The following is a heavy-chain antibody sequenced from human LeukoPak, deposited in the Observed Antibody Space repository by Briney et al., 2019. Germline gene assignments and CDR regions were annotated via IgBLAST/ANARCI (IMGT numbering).Heavy chain of an antibody. CDR2: INHSGST. V-gene: IGHV4-34*01. D-gene: IGHD3/OR15-3a*01. CDR3: ARGTWTNYYYYYYYMDV. J-gene: IGHJ6*03. Sequence: SETLSLTCAVYGGSFSGYYWSRIRQPPGKGLEWIGEINHSGSTNYNPSLKSRVTISVDTSKNQFSLKLSSVTAADTAVYYCARGTWTNYYYYYYYMDVWGKGTTVTISS. CDR1: GGSFSGYY.